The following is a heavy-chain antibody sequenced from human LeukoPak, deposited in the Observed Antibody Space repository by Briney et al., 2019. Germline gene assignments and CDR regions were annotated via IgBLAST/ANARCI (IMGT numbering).Heavy chain of an antibody. CDR3: ARAPYNWNYAFDY. Sequence: SETLSLTCTVSGYSISSGYYWGWIRQPPGKGLEWIGSIYHSGSTYYNPSLKGRVTMSVDTSKNQFSLKLSSVTAADTAVYYCARAPYNWNYAFDYWGQGTLVTVSS. D-gene: IGHD1-7*01. J-gene: IGHJ4*02. V-gene: IGHV4-38-2*02. CDR1: GYSISSGYY. CDR2: IYHSGST.